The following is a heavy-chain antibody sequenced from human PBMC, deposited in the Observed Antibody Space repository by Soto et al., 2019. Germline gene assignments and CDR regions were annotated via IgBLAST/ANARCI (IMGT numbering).Heavy chain of an antibody. CDR3: PRGNHRWLQLWYFDL. V-gene: IGHV1-69*12. J-gene: IGHJ2*01. Sequence: QVQLVQSGAEVKKPGYSVTVSCKASGGTFSSYTISWVRQAPGQGLEWMGGIIPIFGTANYAQKFQGRVTITADESTSTAYMELSSLRSEDTAVYYCPRGNHRWLQLWYFDLWGRGTLVTVSS. D-gene: IGHD5-12*01. CDR1: GGTFSSYT. CDR2: IIPIFGTA.